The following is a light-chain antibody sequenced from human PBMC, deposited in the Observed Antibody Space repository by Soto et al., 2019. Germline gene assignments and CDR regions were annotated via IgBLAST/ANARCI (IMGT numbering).Light chain of an antibody. CDR1: SSDVGGYDS. Sequence: QSALTQPASVSGSPGQSITISCTGTSSDVGGYDSVSWFQQHPGKAPTLIIYDVSHRPSGVSNRFSGSKSGNTASLTISGLQAEDEADYYCNSYTSISTEVFGGGTKLTVL. J-gene: IGLJ2*01. CDR2: DVS. V-gene: IGLV2-14*01. CDR3: NSYTSISTEV.